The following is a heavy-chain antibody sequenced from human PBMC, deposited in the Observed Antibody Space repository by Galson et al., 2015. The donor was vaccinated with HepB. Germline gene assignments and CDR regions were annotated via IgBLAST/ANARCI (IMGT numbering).Heavy chain of an antibody. D-gene: IGHD7-27*01. J-gene: IGHJ6*02. CDR1: GFTFSSYA. V-gene: IGHV3-48*01. CDR3: ASPPPATGDRYYYYGMDV. Sequence: SLRLSCAASGFTFSSYAMSWVRQAPGKGLEWVSYISSSSSTIYYADSVKGRFTISRDNAKNSLYLQMNSLRAEDTAVYYCASPPPATGDRYYYYGMDVWGQGTTVTVSS. CDR2: ISSSSSTI.